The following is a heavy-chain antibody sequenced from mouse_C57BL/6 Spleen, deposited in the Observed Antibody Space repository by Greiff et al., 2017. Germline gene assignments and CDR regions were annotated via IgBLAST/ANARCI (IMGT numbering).Heavy chain of an antibody. V-gene: IGHV2-6-1*01. CDR2: IWSDGST. CDR1: GFSLTSYG. D-gene: IGHD1-1*01. Sequence: VKLMESGPGLVGPSQSLSITCTVSGFSLTSYGVHWVRQPPGKGLEWLVVIWSDGSTTNNSALTSRLSISKDSSESQVFLKMNSLQTDDTAMYYCARHHTTVAFDYWGQGTTLTVSS. J-gene: IGHJ2*01. CDR3: ARHHTTVAFDY.